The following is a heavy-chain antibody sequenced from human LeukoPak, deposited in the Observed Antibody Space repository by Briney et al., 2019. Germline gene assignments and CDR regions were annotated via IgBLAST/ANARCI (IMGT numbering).Heavy chain of an antibody. V-gene: IGHV4-4*07. J-gene: IGHJ4*02. Sequence: SETLSLTCTVSGGSISSYYWSWIRQPAGKGLEWIGRIYTSGSTNYNPSLKSRVTISVDTSKNEFSLKLSSVTAADTAVYYCARAYYDFWSGYYTDYWGQGTLVTVSS. D-gene: IGHD3-3*01. CDR1: GGSISSYY. CDR3: ARAYYDFWSGYYTDY. CDR2: IYTSGST.